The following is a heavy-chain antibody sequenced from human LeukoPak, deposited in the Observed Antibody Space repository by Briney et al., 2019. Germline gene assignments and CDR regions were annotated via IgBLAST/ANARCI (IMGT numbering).Heavy chain of an antibody. CDR3: ARDFSGQLPTPYYFDY. V-gene: IGHV1-18*01. CDR2: ISAYNGNT. D-gene: IGHD1-1*01. J-gene: IGHJ4*02. Sequence: ASVKVSCKASGYTFTSYGINWVRQAPGQGLEWMGWISAYNGNTNDAQKLQGRVTMTTDTSTSTAYMELRSLRSDDTAVYYCARDFSGQLPTPYYFDYWGQGTLVTVSS. CDR1: GYTFTSYG.